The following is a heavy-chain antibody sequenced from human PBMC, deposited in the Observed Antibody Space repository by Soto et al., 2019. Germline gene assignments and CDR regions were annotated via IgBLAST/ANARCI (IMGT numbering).Heavy chain of an antibody. CDR3: ASVDCSSTSCHPRLGGVYYYYGMDV. Sequence: GASVKVSCKASGGTFSSYAISWVRQAPGQGLEWMGGIIPIFGTANYAQKFQGRVTITADKSTSTAYMELSSLRSEDTAVYYCASVDCSSTSCHPRLGGVYYYYGMDVWGQGTTVTV. V-gene: IGHV1-69*06. D-gene: IGHD2-2*01. CDR2: IIPIFGTA. CDR1: GGTFSSYA. J-gene: IGHJ6*02.